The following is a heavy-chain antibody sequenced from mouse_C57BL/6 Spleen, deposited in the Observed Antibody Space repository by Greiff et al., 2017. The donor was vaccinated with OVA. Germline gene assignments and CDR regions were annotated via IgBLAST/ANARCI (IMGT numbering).Heavy chain of an antibody. D-gene: IGHD1-1*01. CDR2: INPNNGGT. V-gene: IGHV1-18*01. J-gene: IGHJ4*01. Sequence: EVKLQQSGPELVKPGASVKIPCKASGYTFTDYNMDWVKQSHGKSLEWIGDINPNNGGTIYNQKFKGKATLTVDKSSSTAYMELRSLTSEDTAVYYCARGEDYYGSSYNYAMDYWGQGTSVTVSS. CDR3: ARGEDYYGSSYNYAMDY. CDR1: GYTFTDYN.